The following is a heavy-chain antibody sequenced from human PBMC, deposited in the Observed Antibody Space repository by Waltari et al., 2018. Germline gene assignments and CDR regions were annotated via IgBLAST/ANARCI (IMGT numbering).Heavy chain of an antibody. V-gene: IGHV3-21*01. J-gene: IGHJ6*02. D-gene: IGHD1-26*01. Sequence: EVQLVESGGGLVKPGGSLRLSCAASGFTFSRSSMTWFRQAPGKGLEWGSSISSSSSYIYYADSVKGRFTISRDNAKNSLYLQMNSLRAEDTAVYYCARPLLYYYYGMDVWGQGTTVTVSS. CDR1: GFTFSRSS. CDR2: ISSSSSYI. CDR3: ARPLLYYYYGMDV.